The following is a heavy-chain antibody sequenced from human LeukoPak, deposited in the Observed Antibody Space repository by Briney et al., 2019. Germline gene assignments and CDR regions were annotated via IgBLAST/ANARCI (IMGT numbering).Heavy chain of an antibody. CDR2: ISWNSGSI. V-gene: IGHV3-9*03. D-gene: IGHD1-26*01. J-gene: IGHJ4*02. CDR1: GFTFDDYA. Sequence: GGSLRLSCAASGFTFDDYAMHWVRQAPEKGLEWVSGISWNSGSIGYADSVKGRFTISRDNAKNSLYLQMNSLRAEDMALYYCAKDIGPIVGATTSFDYWGQGTLVTVSS. CDR3: AKDIGPIVGATTSFDY.